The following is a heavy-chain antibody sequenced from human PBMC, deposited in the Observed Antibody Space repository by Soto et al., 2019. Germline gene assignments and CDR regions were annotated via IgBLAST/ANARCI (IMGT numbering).Heavy chain of an antibody. V-gene: IGHV3-7*01. CDR3: ARVSRRNTFDI. Sequence: EVQLVESGGGLVQPGGSLRLSCAASGFTFSSFWMTWVRQAPGKGLEWVTNIKNDGRDKYYVDSVKGRFTISRDNAKNSLYLQMNSLRAEDTAVYHCARVSRRNTFDIWGQGTKVTVSS. CDR1: GFTFSSFW. J-gene: IGHJ3*02. CDR2: IKNDGRDK.